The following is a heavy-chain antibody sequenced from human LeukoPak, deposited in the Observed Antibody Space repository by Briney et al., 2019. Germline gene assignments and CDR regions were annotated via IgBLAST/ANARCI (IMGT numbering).Heavy chain of an antibody. Sequence: ASVTVSCKSSGYTFTSYGSSWVRQAPGQGLEWVGLISAYNGNTNYAQKLQGRVTMTTATSTSTAYMELRSLRSDDTAVYYCARDSDYSTGGGMDVWGQGTTVTVSS. CDR2: ISAYNGNT. CDR1: GYTFTSYG. V-gene: IGHV1-18*01. D-gene: IGHD4-11*01. CDR3: ARDSDYSTGGGMDV. J-gene: IGHJ6*02.